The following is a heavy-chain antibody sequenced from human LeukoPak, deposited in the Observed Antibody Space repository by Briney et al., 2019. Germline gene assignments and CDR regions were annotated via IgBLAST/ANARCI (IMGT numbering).Heavy chain of an antibody. V-gene: IGHV4-59*12. Sequence: PSETLSLTCTVSGGSISSYYWSWIRQPPGKGLEWIGYIYYSGSTNYNPSLKSRVTISVDTSKNQFSLKLSSVTAADTAVYYCAREDYYGSASGYFDLWGRGTLVTVSS. CDR2: IYYSGST. CDR1: GGSISSYY. CDR3: AREDYYGSASGYFDL. D-gene: IGHD3-10*01. J-gene: IGHJ2*01.